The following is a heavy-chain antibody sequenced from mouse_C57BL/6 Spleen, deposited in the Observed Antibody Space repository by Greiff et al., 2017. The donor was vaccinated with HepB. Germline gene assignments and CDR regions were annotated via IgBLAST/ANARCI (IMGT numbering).Heavy chain of an antibody. CDR1: GYTFTDYE. D-gene: IGHD1-1*01. J-gene: IGHJ1*03. CDR3: TRTPFITTVVPRYFDV. Sequence: VQLQQSGAELVRPGASVTLSCKASGYTFTDYEMHWVKQTPVHGLEWIGAIDPETGGTAYNQKFKGKAILTADKSSSTAYMELRSLTSEDSAVYYCTRTPFITTVVPRYFDVWGTGTTVTVSS. CDR2: IDPETGGT. V-gene: IGHV1-15*01.